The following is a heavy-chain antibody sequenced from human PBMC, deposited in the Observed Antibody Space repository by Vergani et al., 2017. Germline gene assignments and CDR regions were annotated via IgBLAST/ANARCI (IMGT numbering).Heavy chain of an antibody. V-gene: IGHV3-66*01. CDR3: ARSSSYYYGMDV. CDR1: GFTVSSNY. Sequence: EVQLVESGGGLVQPGGSLRLSCAASGFTVSSNYMSWVRQAPGKGLEWVSVIYSGGSTYYADSVKGRFTISRDNSKNTLYLQMNSLRAEDTAVYYCARSSSYYYGMDVWGQGTTVTVSS. D-gene: IGHD6-13*01. CDR2: IYSGGST. J-gene: IGHJ6*02.